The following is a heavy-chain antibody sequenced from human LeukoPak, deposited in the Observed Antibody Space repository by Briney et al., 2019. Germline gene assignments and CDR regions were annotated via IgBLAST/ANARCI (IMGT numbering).Heavy chain of an antibody. V-gene: IGHV4-34*01. CDR2: INHSGST. D-gene: IGHD5-12*01. CDR1: GGSFSGHH. J-gene: IGHJ6*02. Sequence: PSETLSLTCAVYGGSFSGHHWSWIRQPPGKGLEWIGEINHSGSTNYNPSLKSRVTISVDTSKNQFSLKLSSVTAADTAVYYCARGALIVATNPYFYYDMDVWGQGTTVTVSS. CDR3: ARGALIVATNPYFYYDMDV.